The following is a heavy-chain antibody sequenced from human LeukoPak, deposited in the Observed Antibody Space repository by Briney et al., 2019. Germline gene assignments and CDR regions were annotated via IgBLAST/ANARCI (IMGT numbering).Heavy chain of an antibody. J-gene: IGHJ3*02. CDR1: GFTFSSYA. D-gene: IGHD6-19*01. CDR3: AKGSIAVADWPGAFDI. CDR2: ISGTGGST. V-gene: IGHV3-23*01. Sequence: PGGSLRLSCAASGFTFSSYAMSWVRQAPGKGLEWVSAISGTGGSTYYADSVKGRFTISRDNSKSTLYLQMNSLRAEDTALYYCAKGSIAVADWPGAFDIWGQGTMVTVSS.